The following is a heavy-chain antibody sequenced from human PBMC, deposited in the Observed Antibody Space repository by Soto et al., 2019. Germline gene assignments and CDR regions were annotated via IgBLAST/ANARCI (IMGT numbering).Heavy chain of an antibody. V-gene: IGHV4-59*01. CDR2: IYYSGST. Sequence: SETLSLTFTVSGGSISSYYWSWIRQPPGKGLEWIGYIYYSGSTNYNPSLKSRVTISVDTSQNQFSLKLSSVTAADTAVYYCARARITMVRGVIGLYYFDYWGQGTLVTVSS. CDR3: ARARITMVRGVIGLYYFDY. J-gene: IGHJ4*02. D-gene: IGHD3-10*01. CDR1: GGSISSYY.